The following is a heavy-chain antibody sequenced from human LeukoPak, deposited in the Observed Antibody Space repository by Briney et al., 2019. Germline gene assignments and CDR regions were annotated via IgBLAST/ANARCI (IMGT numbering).Heavy chain of an antibody. Sequence: GGSLRLSCAASGFTFNPYTMNWVRQAPGKGLEWVSSISTSGSYIYYADSVKGRFTISRDNAKNSLYLQMNSLRAEDTAVYYCARDPYYYDSSGYYYYYGMDVWGRGTTVTVSS. J-gene: IGHJ6*02. V-gene: IGHV3-21*01. CDR1: GFTFNPYT. CDR2: ISTSGSYI. CDR3: ARDPYYYDSSGYYYYYGMDV. D-gene: IGHD3-22*01.